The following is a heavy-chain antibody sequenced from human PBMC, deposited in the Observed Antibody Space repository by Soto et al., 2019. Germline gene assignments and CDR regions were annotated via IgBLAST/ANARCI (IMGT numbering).Heavy chain of an antibody. CDR2: ISGSGGST. V-gene: IGHV3-23*01. D-gene: IGHD6-19*01. CDR3: AKGISDSIAVAVVYFDY. CDR1: GFTFSSYA. Sequence: GGSLRLSCAASGFTFSSYAMSWVRQAPGKGLEWVSAISGSGGSTYYADSVKGRFTISRDNSKNTLYLQMNSLRAEDTAVYYCAKGISDSIAVAVVYFDYWGQGTLVTVSS. J-gene: IGHJ4*02.